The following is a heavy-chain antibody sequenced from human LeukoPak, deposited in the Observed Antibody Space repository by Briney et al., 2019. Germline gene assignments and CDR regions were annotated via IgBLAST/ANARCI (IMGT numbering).Heavy chain of an antibody. CDR1: GFTFSSYA. CDR3: AKVRGYYDSSGYASSGFDY. D-gene: IGHD3-22*01. Sequence: PGGSLRLSCAASGFTFSSYAMSWVRQAPGKGLEWVSVISGSGGSTYYADSVKGRFTISRDNSENTLYLHMNSLRAEDTAVYYCAKVRGYYDSSGYASSGFDYWGQGTLVTVSS. CDR2: ISGSGGST. V-gene: IGHV3-23*01. J-gene: IGHJ4*02.